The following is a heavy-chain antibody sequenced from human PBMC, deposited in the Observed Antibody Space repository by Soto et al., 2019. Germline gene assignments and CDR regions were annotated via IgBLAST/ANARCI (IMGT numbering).Heavy chain of an antibody. CDR3: ARRPKGPGYSYSWGDAFDI. V-gene: IGHV3-7*02. CDR1: GFTFSNHW. D-gene: IGHD6-13*01. Sequence: GGSLRLSCGASGFTFSNHWRSWVRQDTGKGLEWVANMKHDGSEKYYVDSVKGRFTISRDNAKSSLYLQMNSLRAEDTAVYYCARRPKGPGYSYSWGDAFDIWGQGTMVTVSS. CDR2: MKHDGSEK. J-gene: IGHJ3*02.